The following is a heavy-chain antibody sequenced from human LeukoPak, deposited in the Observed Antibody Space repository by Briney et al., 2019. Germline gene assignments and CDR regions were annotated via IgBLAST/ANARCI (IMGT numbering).Heavy chain of an antibody. Sequence: SETLSLTRTVSGGSISSSSYYWGWIRQPPGKGLEWIVTIYYSGSTYYNQSLKGRVTISVDTSRNQFSLKLTSVTAADTAMYYCARMKGVVVIPTARPTFYFDYWGQGTLVTVSS. J-gene: IGHJ4*02. V-gene: IGHV4-39*01. D-gene: IGHD2-2*01. CDR3: ARMKGVVVIPTARPTFYFDY. CDR1: GGSISSSSYY. CDR2: IYYSGST.